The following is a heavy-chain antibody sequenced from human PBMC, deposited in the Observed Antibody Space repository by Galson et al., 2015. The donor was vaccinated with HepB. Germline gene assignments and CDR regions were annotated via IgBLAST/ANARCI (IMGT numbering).Heavy chain of an antibody. V-gene: IGHV3-48*01. CDR2: SSSSSTI. CDR1: GFTFSSYS. D-gene: IGHD4-17*01. Sequence: SLRLSCAASGFTFSSYSMNWVRQAPGKGLEWVSSSSSSSTIYYADSVKGRFTISRDNAKNSLYLQMNSLRAEDTAVYYCARDWRAYGDMDVWGKGTTVTVSS. CDR3: ARDWRAYGDMDV. J-gene: IGHJ6*04.